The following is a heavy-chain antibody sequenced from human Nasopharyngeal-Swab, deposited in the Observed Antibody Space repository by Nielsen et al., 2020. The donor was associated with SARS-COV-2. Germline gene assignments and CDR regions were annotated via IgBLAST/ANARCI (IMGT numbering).Heavy chain of an antibody. CDR2: ISYDGSNK. Sequence: GESLKISCAASGFTFSSYGMHWVRQAPGKGLEWVAVISYDGSNKYYADSVKGRFTISRDNSKNTLYLQMNSLRAEDTAVYYCAKGTVAGDWGQGTLVTVFS. V-gene: IGHV3-30*18. J-gene: IGHJ4*02. CDR3: AKGTVAGD. CDR1: GFTFSSYG. D-gene: IGHD6-19*01.